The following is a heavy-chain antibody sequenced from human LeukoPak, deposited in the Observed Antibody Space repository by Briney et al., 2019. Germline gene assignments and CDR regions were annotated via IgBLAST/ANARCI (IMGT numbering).Heavy chain of an antibody. CDR3: AKPGLSGWGPRGFDY. D-gene: IGHD6-19*01. J-gene: IGHJ4*02. CDR1: GFTFSSYA. CDR2: ISSSGSST. V-gene: IGHV3-23*01. Sequence: GGSLRLSCAASGFTFSSYAMSWVRQAPGKGLEWVSSISSSGSSTYCADSVKGRFTISRDNSKNTLYLQINSLRVEDTAVYYCAKPGLSGWGPRGFDYWGQGTLVTVSS.